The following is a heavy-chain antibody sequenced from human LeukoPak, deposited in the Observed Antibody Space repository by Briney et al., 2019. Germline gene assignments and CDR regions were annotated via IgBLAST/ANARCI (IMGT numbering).Heavy chain of an antibody. Sequence: GGSLRLSCAVSGFTFNNYAMSWVRQAPGKGLEWVSAISGSGVSTYYADSVKGRFTISRDNSKNTLYLQMNSLRAEDTAVYYCARDAGYSSSWSDYWGQGTLVTVSS. CDR2: ISGSGVST. D-gene: IGHD6-13*01. CDR1: GFTFNNYA. CDR3: ARDAGYSSSWSDY. J-gene: IGHJ4*02. V-gene: IGHV3-23*01.